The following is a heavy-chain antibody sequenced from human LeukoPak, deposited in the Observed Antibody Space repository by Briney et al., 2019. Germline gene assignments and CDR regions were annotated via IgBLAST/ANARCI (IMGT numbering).Heavy chain of an antibody. CDR2: INHSGST. D-gene: IGHD3-9*01. J-gene: IGHJ4*02. V-gene: IGHV4-34*01. Sequence: SETLSLTCAVYGGSFSGYYWSWVRQPPGKGVEWIGEINHSGSTNYNPSLTSRVTISVDTSKNKFSLKLSSVTAADTAVYYCARGRPVRYFDWLPIFPELDYWGQGTLVTVSS. CDR3: ARGRPVRYFDWLPIFPELDY. CDR1: GGSFSGYY.